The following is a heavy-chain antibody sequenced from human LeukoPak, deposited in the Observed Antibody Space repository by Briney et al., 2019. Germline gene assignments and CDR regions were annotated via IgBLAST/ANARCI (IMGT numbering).Heavy chain of an antibody. J-gene: IGHJ6*02. CDR1: GFTFSSYS. Sequence: GGSLRLSCAASGFTFSSYSMNWVRQAPGKGLEWVSSISSSSSYIYYADSVKGRLTISRDNAKNSLYLQMNSLRAEDTAVYYCARDEIAVAGYGMDVWGQGTTVTVSS. CDR3: ARDEIAVAGYGMDV. CDR2: ISSSSSYI. D-gene: IGHD6-19*01. V-gene: IGHV3-21*01.